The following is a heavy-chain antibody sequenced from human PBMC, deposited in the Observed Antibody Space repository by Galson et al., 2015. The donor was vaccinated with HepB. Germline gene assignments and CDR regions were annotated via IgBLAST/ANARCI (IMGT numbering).Heavy chain of an antibody. D-gene: IGHD7-27*01. CDR3: ALSRKLGMNFDY. V-gene: IGHV2-5*01. CDR2: IYWNDDK. J-gene: IGHJ4*02. Sequence: PALVKPTQTLTLTCTFSGFSLSTSGVGVGWIRQPPGKALEWPALIYWNDDKRYSPSLKSRLTITKDTSKNQVVLTMTTMDPVDTGTYYCALSRKLGMNFDYWGQGTLVTVSS. CDR1: GFSLSTSGVG.